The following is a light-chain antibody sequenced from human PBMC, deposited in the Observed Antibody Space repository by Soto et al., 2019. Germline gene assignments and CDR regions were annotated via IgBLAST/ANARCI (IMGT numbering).Light chain of an antibody. CDR2: GAS. J-gene: IGKJ2*01. Sequence: EIVMTQSPATLSVSPGERATLSCRASQSVSSNLAWYQQKPGQAPRLLIYGASTRATGIPARFSGSASGTEFTLTISSLQSEDFAVYYCQQYNNWPLYAFGQGTKLEIK. CDR3: QQYNNWPLYA. CDR1: QSVSSN. V-gene: IGKV3-15*01.